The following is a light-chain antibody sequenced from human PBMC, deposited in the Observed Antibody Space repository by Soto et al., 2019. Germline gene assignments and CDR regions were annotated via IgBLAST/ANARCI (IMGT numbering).Light chain of an antibody. CDR3: QQYGRP. J-gene: IGKJ1*01. Sequence: EIVLTQSPGTLSLSPGERATLSCRASQSVTSDYLAWYQQKPGQAPRLLIHGASSRATGIPDRFSGSGSGTDFTLTISRLEPEDFAVYYCQQYGRPFGQGTKVHIK. CDR2: GAS. CDR1: QSVTSDY. V-gene: IGKV3-20*01.